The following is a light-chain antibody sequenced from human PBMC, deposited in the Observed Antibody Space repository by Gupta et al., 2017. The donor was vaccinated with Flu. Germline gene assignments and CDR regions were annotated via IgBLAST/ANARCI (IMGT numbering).Light chain of an antibody. CDR2: AAS. CDR3: QHENSSPVT. J-gene: IGKJ4*01. Sequence: DIKMTQSPSSLSASVGDRVTITCRASQGISSWLAWYQQKPEQAPKFLIYAASSLKSGVPSRFSGSGSGTDFTLTISSQQPEDFATYYCQHENSSPVTFGRGTKVDIK. CDR1: QGISSW. V-gene: IGKV1D-16*01.